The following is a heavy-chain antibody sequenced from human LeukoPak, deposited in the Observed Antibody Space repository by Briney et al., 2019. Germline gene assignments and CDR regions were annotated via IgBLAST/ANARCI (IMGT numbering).Heavy chain of an antibody. CDR1: GGSISSGDYY. D-gene: IGHD2-2*01. J-gene: IGHJ4*02. V-gene: IGHV4-30-4*01. Sequence: SETLSLTCAVSGGSISSGDYYWSWIRQPPGKGLEWIVYIYYSESTYYNPSLNSRTTISVDTSKNQFSLKLSCVSAACTAVYYCARGVISLGAGGYCSSTSCTTFDYWGQGTLVTVSS. CDR2: IYYSEST. CDR3: ARGVISLGAGGYCSSTSCTTFDY.